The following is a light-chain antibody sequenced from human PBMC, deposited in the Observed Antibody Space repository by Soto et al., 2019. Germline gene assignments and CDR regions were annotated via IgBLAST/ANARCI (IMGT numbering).Light chain of an antibody. V-gene: IGKV4-1*01. CDR3: QQYFSNPLT. Sequence: DIVMTQSPDSLAVSLGERATINCKSSESVLYSSNNKNYLAWYQQKPGQPPELLIYWASTRESGVPDRFSGSGSGTDFTLTISSLQAEDVAVYYCQQYFSNPLTFDGGTKVDIK. CDR1: ESVLYSSNNKNY. CDR2: WAS. J-gene: IGKJ4*01.